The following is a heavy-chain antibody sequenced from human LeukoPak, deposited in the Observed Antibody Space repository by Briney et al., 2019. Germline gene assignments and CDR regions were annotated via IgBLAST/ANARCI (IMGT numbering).Heavy chain of an antibody. V-gene: IGHV1-18*01. Sequence: ASVKVSCKASGYTFTSCGISWVRQAPGQGLEWMGWISAYNGNTNYAQKLQGRVTMTTDTSTSTAYMELRSLRSDDTAVYYCARDQGDYQLNWFDPWGQGTLVTVSS. CDR1: GYTFTSCG. D-gene: IGHD4-17*01. J-gene: IGHJ5*02. CDR3: ARDQGDYQLNWFDP. CDR2: ISAYNGNT.